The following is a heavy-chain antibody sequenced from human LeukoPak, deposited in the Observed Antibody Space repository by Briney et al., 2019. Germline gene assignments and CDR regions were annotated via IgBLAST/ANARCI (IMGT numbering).Heavy chain of an antibody. Sequence: GESLKISCKGSGYSFTSYWIGWVLQMPGKGLEWMVIIYPGDSDTRYRLSFQGQVTISADKSISTAYLQWSSLKASDTAMYYCARLPSRITMVRGVISPLFDYWGQGTLVTVSS. D-gene: IGHD3-10*01. CDR3: ARLPSRITMVRGVISPLFDY. J-gene: IGHJ4*02. V-gene: IGHV5-51*01. CDR1: GYSFTSYW. CDR2: IYPGDSDT.